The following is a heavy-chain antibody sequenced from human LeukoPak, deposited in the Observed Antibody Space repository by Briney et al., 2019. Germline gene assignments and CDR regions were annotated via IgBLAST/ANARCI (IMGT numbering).Heavy chain of an antibody. CDR1: GGSFSGYY. CDR3: ARGGSSYGYLDY. D-gene: IGHD5-18*01. J-gene: IGHJ4*02. Sequence: PSETLSLTCAVYGGSFSGYYWSWIRQPPGKGLEWIAEIDHSGRTNFNPSLKSRVTISVDTSKNQFSLKLNSVTAADTAVYYCARGGSSYGYLDYWGQGTLVTVSS. CDR2: IDHSGRT. V-gene: IGHV4-34*01.